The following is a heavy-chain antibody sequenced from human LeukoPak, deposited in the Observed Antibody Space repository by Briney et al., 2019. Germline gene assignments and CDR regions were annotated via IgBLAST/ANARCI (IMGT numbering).Heavy chain of an antibody. V-gene: IGHV3-7*01. D-gene: IGHD2-8*02. Sequence: GSLRLSCAVSGFTFRDYWMRWVRQAPGKGLEWVASIDKDGSEKRYVDSVKGRFTISRDNAKNSVYLQMTSLGAEDTAVYYCATYTQHFGAPGGADYWGLGTLVTVSS. CDR1: GFTFRDYW. CDR2: IDKDGSEK. J-gene: IGHJ4*02. CDR3: ATYTQHFGAPGGADY.